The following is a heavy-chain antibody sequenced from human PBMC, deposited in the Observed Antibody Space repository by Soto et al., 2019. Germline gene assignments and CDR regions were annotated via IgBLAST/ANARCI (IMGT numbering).Heavy chain of an antibody. J-gene: IGHJ6*02. D-gene: IGHD2-2*01. Sequence: SGGSLRLSCAASGFTFSNAWMSWVRQAPGKGLEWVGRIKSKTDGGTTDYAAPVKGRFTISRDDSKNTLYLQMNSLKTEDTAVYYCTTDPSREYQPWYGMDVWGQGTTVTVSS. CDR3: TTDPSREYQPWYGMDV. CDR1: GFTFSNAW. V-gene: IGHV3-15*01. CDR2: IKSKTDGGTT.